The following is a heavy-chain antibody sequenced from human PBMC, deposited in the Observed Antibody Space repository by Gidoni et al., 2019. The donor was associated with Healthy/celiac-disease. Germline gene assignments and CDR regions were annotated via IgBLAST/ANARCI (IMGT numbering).Heavy chain of an antibody. Sequence: EVQLLDSGGGLVQPGGSLRLSCAASGFTFSSYPMSWVRQAPGKGLDWVSAISGSGGSTSYADSVKGRFTISRDNSKNTLYLQMNSLRAEDTAVYYCAKGYYASGNYYVFPFDYWGQGTLVTVSS. J-gene: IGHJ4*02. CDR3: AKGYYASGNYYVFPFDY. CDR2: ISGSGGST. D-gene: IGHD3-10*01. CDR1: GFTFSSYP. V-gene: IGHV3-23*01.